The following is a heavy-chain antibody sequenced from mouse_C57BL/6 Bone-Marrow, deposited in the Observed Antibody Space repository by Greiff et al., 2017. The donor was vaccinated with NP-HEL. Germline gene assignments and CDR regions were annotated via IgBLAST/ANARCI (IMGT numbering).Heavy chain of an antibody. D-gene: IGHD1-1*01. CDR1: GYTFTSYW. J-gene: IGHJ2*01. Sequence: EVQLQQSGTVLARPGASVKMSCKTSGYTFTSYWMHWVKQRPGQGLEWIGAIYPGNSDTSYNQKFKGKAKLTAVTSASTAYMELSSLTNEDSAVYYCTSGTFRITTVVPFDYWGQGTTLTVSS. CDR2: IYPGNSDT. CDR3: TSGTFRITTVVPFDY. V-gene: IGHV1-5*01.